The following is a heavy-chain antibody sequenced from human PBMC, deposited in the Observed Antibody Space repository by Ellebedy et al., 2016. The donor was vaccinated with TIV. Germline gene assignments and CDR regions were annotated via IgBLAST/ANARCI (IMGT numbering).Heavy chain of an antibody. D-gene: IGHD4-23*01. CDR3: ARAFGCGGKPAPSYYYYYMDV. Sequence: SETLSLXXAVYGGSFSGYYWSWIRQPPGKGLEWIGEINHSGSTNYNPSLKSRVTISVDTSKNQFSLKLSSVTAADTAVYYCARAFGCGGKPAPSYYYYYMDVWGKGTTVTVSS. V-gene: IGHV4-34*01. J-gene: IGHJ6*03. CDR2: INHSGST. CDR1: GGSFSGYY.